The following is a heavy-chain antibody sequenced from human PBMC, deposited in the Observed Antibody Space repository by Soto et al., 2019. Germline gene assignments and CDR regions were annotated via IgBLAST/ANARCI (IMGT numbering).Heavy chain of an antibody. CDR2: ILHGRNT. Sequence: QLQLQESGPGLVKPSETLSLPCTVSGDSVSSSNYYWGWIRHPPGRGLEWIGSILHGRNTCYNTSLKSRVATSVDTFNTQFALKLSSVSASDTAIFYCARHVAAAGGYYGYWGQGTLVTVSS. V-gene: IGHV4-39*01. J-gene: IGHJ4*02. CDR3: ARHVAAAGGYYGY. CDR1: GDSVSSSNYY. D-gene: IGHD3-10*01.